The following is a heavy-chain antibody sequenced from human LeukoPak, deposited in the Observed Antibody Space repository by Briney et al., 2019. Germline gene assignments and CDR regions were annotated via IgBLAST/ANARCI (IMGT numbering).Heavy chain of an antibody. Sequence: GGSLRLSCAASGFTFDDYTMHWVRQAPGKGLEWVSLISWDGDSTYYADSVKGRFTISRDNSKNSLYLQMNSLRTEDTALYYCAKQFAVAGSLGYWGQGTLVTVSS. J-gene: IGHJ4*02. CDR3: AKQFAVAGSLGY. D-gene: IGHD6-19*01. V-gene: IGHV3-43*01. CDR2: ISWDGDST. CDR1: GFTFDDYT.